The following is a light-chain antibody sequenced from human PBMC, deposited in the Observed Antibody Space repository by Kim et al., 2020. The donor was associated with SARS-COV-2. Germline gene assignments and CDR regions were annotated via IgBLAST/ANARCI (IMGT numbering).Light chain of an antibody. CDR3: QQLNSYPT. V-gene: IGKV1-9*01. J-gene: IGKJ5*01. CDR1: QGISSY. CDR2: AAS. Sequence: SASVGDKVTITCRASQGISSYLAWYQQKPGKAPKLLIYAASTLQSGVPSRFSGSGSGTDFTLTISSLQPEDFATYYCQQLNSYPTFGQGTRLEIK.